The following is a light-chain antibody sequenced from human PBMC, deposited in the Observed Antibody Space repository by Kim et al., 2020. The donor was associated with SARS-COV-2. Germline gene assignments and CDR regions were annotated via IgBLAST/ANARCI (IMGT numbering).Light chain of an antibody. CDR2: AAS. Sequence: DIRMTQSPSSLSASVGDRVTITCRASQSISSYLNWYQQKPGKAPKLLIYAASSLQSGVPSRFSGSGSGTDFTLTISSVQPEDFATYYCQQSYSTPLTFGGGTKLEI. CDR1: QSISSY. V-gene: IGKV1-39*01. CDR3: QQSYSTPLT. J-gene: IGKJ4*01.